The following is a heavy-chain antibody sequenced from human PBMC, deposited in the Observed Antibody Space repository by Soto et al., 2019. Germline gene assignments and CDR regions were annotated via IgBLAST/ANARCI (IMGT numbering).Heavy chain of an antibody. CDR2: IYPGDSDT. D-gene: IGHD3-3*01. CDR1: GYSFTSYW. CDR3: ARWVSVLRFLEWPHFDY. Sequence: GESLKISCKGSGYSFTSYWIGWVRQMPGKGLEWMGIIYPGDSDTRYSPSFQGQVTISADKSISTAYLQWSSLKASDTAMYYCARWVSVLRFLEWPHFDYWGQGTLVTVSS. V-gene: IGHV5-51*01. J-gene: IGHJ4*02.